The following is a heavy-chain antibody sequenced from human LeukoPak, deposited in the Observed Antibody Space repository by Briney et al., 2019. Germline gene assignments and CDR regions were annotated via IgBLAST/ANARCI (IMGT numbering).Heavy chain of an antibody. D-gene: IGHD4-17*01. CDR1: GFTFSSYW. J-gene: IGHJ5*02. CDR3: ARGSTTVTTKDWFDP. Sequence: GGSLRLSCAASGFTFSSYWMHWVRQVPGKGLVWVARINTYGTGTTYGDSVEGRFTISRDNAKNTLDLEMNSLRDDDTAVYYCARGSTTVTTKDWFDPWGQGTQVTVSS. CDR2: INTYGTGT. V-gene: IGHV3-74*03.